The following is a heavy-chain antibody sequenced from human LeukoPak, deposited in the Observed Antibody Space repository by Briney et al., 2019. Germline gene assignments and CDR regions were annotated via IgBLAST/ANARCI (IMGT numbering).Heavy chain of an antibody. CDR3: AKWIWGGTIAARPGYFDY. CDR2: IGGSGGNT. J-gene: IGHJ4*02. V-gene: IGHV3-23*01. CDR1: GLTFSSYA. Sequence: GGSLRLSCAASGLTFSSYAMSWVRQAPGKGLEWVSSIGGSGGNTYYADSVKGRFTISRDNSRNTLYLQMNSLRAADTAVYYCAKWIWGGTIAARPGYFDYWGQGTLVTVSS. D-gene: IGHD6-6*01.